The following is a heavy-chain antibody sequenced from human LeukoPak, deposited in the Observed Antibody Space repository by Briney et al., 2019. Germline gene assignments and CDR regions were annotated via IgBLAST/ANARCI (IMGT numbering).Heavy chain of an antibody. CDR1: GYTFTGYY. J-gene: IGHJ5*02. D-gene: IGHD4-11*01. V-gene: IGHV1-2*02. Sequence: GASVKVSCKASGYTFTGYYMHWVRQAPGQGLEWMGWINPNSGSTNYAQKFQGRVTMTRDTSISTAYMELSRLRSDDTAVYYCARVATVTNVRWFDPWGQGTLVTVSS. CDR2: INPNSGST. CDR3: ARVATVTNVRWFDP.